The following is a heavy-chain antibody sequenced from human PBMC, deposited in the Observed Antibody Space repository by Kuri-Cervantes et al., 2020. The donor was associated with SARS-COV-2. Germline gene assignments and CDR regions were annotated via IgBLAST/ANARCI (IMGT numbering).Heavy chain of an antibody. J-gene: IGHJ6*02. D-gene: IGHD2/OR15-2a*01. Sequence: SQTLSLTCAISGDSVSSNSAAWNWIRQSPSRGLEWLGRTYYRSKWYNDYAVSVKSRITINPDTSKNQFSLKLSSVTAADTAVYYCARRSPQIDYYYYGMDVWGQGTTVTVSS. CDR3: ARRSPQIDYYYYGMDV. V-gene: IGHV6-1*01. CDR2: TYYRSKWYN. CDR1: GDSVSSNSAA.